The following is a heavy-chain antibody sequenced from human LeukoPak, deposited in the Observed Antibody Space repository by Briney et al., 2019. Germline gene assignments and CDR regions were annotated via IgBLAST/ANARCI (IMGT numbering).Heavy chain of an antibody. CDR3: TRDLTLTGSIGY. D-gene: IGHD3-9*01. Sequence: SETLSLTCTVSGGSISRSSYNWGWIRQPPGKGLEWIGNVFYTGSTYYNPSLESRVIISVDTSKNQFSLKLSSLTAADTAVYYCTRDLTLTGSIGYWGQGTLVTVPS. CDR1: GGSISRSSYN. J-gene: IGHJ4*02. V-gene: IGHV4-39*07. CDR2: VFYTGST.